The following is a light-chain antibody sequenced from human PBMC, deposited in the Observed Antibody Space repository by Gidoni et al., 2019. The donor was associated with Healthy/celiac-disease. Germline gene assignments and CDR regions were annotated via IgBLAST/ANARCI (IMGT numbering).Light chain of an antibody. CDR2: GAS. Sequence: ELVTPHPPATLSVSPGERATLSCRASQSVNSNLAWYQQKPGHAPRLLIYGASTRATGIPARFSGSGSGTEFTLTISSLQSEDFAVYYCQQYNNWPITFGQGTRVEIK. CDR3: QQYNNWPIT. CDR1: QSVNSN. J-gene: IGKJ5*01. V-gene: IGKV3-15*01.